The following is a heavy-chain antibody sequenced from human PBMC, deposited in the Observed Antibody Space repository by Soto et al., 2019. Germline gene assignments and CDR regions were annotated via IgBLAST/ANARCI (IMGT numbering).Heavy chain of an antibody. CDR3: ARGRVLRFLEWLSTKYYYYYGMDV. CDR1: GGSFSGYY. D-gene: IGHD3-3*01. V-gene: IGHV4-34*01. Sequence: TSETLSLTCAVYGGSFSGYYWSWIRQPPGKGLEWIGEINHSGSTNYNPSLKSRVTISVDTSKNQFSLKLSSVTAADTAVYYCARGRVLRFLEWLSTKYYYYYGMDVWGQGTTVTVSS. J-gene: IGHJ6*02. CDR2: INHSGST.